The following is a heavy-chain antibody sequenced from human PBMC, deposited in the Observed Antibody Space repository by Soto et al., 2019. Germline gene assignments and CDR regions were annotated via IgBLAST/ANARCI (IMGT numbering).Heavy chain of an antibody. V-gene: IGHV3-30*18. J-gene: IGHJ4*02. CDR3: AKGTYYYDSSGYYPDY. D-gene: IGHD3-22*01. CDR1: GFTFSSYG. Sequence: PGGSLRLSCAASGFTFSSYGMHWVRQAPGKGLEWVAVISYDGSNKYYADSVEGRFTMSRDNSKDTVFLQMNSLRAEDTAVYYCAKGTYYYDSSGYYPDYSGQVTMVTVSS. CDR2: ISYDGSNK.